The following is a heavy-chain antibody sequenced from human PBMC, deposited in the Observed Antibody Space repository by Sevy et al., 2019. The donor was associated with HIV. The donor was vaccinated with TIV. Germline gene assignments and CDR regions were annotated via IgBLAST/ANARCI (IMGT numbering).Heavy chain of an antibody. V-gene: IGHV3-21*06. J-gene: IGHJ3*02. D-gene: IGHD1-26*01. Sequence: GGSLRLSCAASGFTFSSYSMNWVRQAPGKGLEWVSSISSSSSYIYYADSVKGRFTISRDNAKNSLYLQMNSLGAEDTAVYYCARGGYSGSPLDAFDIWGQGTMVTVSS. CDR3: ARGGYSGSPLDAFDI. CDR2: ISSSSSYI. CDR1: GFTFSSYS.